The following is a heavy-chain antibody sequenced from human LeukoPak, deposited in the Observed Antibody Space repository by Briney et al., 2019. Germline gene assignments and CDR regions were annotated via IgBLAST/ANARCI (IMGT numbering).Heavy chain of an antibody. J-gene: IGHJ4*02. Sequence: GGSLRLSCVASGFTLSSYGMHWVRQAPGKGLEWGAFIREDGSNKYSADSVKGRFTISRDNSKNTLYLQMNSLRADDTAVYYCAKVGDSSGYSPLDYWGQGPLVTVSS. V-gene: IGHV3-30*02. D-gene: IGHD3-22*01. CDR2: IREDGSNK. CDR1: GFTLSSYG. CDR3: AKVGDSSGYSPLDY.